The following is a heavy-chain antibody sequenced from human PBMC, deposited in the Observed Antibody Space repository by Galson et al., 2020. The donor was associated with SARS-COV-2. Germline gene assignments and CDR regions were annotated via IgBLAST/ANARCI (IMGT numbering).Heavy chain of an antibody. D-gene: IGHD6-6*01. CDR2: ISYDGSNK. CDR1: GFTFSSYA. J-gene: IGHJ6*02. Sequence: GESLKISCAASGFTFSSYAMHWVRQAPGKGLEWVAVISYDGSNKYYADSVKGRFTISRDNSKNTLYLQMNSLRAEDTAVYYCASSLVPLYGMDVWGQGTTVTVSS. CDR3: ASSLVPLYGMDV. V-gene: IGHV3-30-3*01.